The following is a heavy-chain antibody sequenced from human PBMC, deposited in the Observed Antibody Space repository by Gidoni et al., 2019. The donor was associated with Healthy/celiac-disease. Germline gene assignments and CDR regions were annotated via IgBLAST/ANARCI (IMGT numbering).Heavy chain of an antibody. Sequence: VQLVESGGGLVQPGGSLRLACAASGFTFSSYAMSWVRQAPGKRLEWVSAISGSGGSTYYADSVKGRFTISRDNSKNTLYLQMNSLRAEDTAVYYCARGGDCSSTSGYDFDYWGQGTLVTVSS. V-gene: IGHV3-23*04. CDR1: GFTFSSYA. CDR3: ARGGDCSSTSGYDFDY. J-gene: IGHJ4*02. D-gene: IGHD2-2*01. CDR2: ISGSGGST.